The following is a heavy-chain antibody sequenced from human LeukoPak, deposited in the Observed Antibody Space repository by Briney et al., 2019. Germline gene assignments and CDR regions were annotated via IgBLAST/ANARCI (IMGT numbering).Heavy chain of an antibody. V-gene: IGHV4-31*03. CDR2: IYFSGST. Sequence: SETLSLTCTVSGGSISSGGYYWSWIRQHPGKGLEWIGYIYFSGSTYYNPSLKSRVTISVDTSKNQFSLKLSSVTAADTAVYYCARRSEYYYDSSGYYFDYWGQGTLVTVSS. D-gene: IGHD3-22*01. CDR3: ARRSEYYYDSSGYYFDY. CDR1: GGSISSGGYY. J-gene: IGHJ4*02.